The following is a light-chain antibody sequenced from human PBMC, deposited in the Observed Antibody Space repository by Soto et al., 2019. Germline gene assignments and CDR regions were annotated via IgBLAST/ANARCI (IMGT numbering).Light chain of an antibody. CDR1: SGHSSYI. Sequence: QPVLTQSSSASASLGSSVKLTCTLSSGHSSYIIAWHQQQPGKAPRYLMKLEGSGSYNKGSGVPDRFSGSSSGADRYLTISTLQFEDEADYYCETGDSNTVFGGGTKLTVL. CDR3: ETGDSNTV. CDR2: LEGSGSY. V-gene: IGLV4-60*02. J-gene: IGLJ2*01.